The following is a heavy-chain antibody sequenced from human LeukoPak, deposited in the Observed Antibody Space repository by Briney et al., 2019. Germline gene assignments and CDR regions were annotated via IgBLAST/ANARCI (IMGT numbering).Heavy chain of an antibody. CDR3: ARALYSSGWYPDY. V-gene: IGHV3-33*01. D-gene: IGHD6-19*01. J-gene: IGHJ4*02. Sequence: GESLRLSCAASGFTFSSYGMHWVRQAPGKGLEWVAVIWYDGSNKYYADSVKGRFTISRDNSKNTLYLQMNSLRAEDTAVYYCARALYSSGWYPDYWGQGTLVTVSS. CDR2: IWYDGSNK. CDR1: GFTFSSYG.